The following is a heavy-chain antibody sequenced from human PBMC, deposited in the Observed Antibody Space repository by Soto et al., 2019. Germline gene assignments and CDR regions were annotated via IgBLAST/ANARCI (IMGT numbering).Heavy chain of an antibody. Sequence: GASVKVSCKASGGTFSSYTISWVRQAPGQGLEWMGRIIPILGIANYAQKFQGRVTITADKSTSTAYMELSSLRSEDTAVYYCASNGDYYDSSGYSNWFDPWGQGTLVTVSS. D-gene: IGHD3-22*01. CDR3: ASNGDYYDSSGYSNWFDP. CDR1: GGTFSSYT. V-gene: IGHV1-69*02. J-gene: IGHJ5*02. CDR2: IIPILGIA.